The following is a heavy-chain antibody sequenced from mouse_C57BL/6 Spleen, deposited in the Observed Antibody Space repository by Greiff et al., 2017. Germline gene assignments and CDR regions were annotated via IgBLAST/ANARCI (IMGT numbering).Heavy chain of an antibody. J-gene: IGHJ1*03. CDR2: INPYNGDT. CDR1: GYSFTGYF. CDR3: AGSPDFDV. D-gene: IGHD1-1*01. Sequence: EVKLVESGPELVKPGDSVKISCKASGYSFTGYFMNWVMQSHGKSLEWIGRINPYNGDTFYNQKFKGKATLTVDKSSSAAHMELRSLTSEDSAVXYCAGSPDFDVWGTGTTVTVSS. V-gene: IGHV1-20*01.